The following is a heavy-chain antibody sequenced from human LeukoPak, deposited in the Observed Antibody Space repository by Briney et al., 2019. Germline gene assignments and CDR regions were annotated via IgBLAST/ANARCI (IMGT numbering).Heavy chain of an antibody. V-gene: IGHV1-69*13. CDR2: IIPSLHTP. CDR1: GATFSSYA. CDR3: ASLRWLPNGFDI. D-gene: IGHD5-24*01. Sequence: SVKVSCKASGATFSSYAISWVRQAPGQGLEWMGAIIPSLHTPNYAQKFQGRITITADESTTTAYLEMSSLRSEDTALYYCASLRWLPNGFDIWGRGTVVTVAS. J-gene: IGHJ3*02.